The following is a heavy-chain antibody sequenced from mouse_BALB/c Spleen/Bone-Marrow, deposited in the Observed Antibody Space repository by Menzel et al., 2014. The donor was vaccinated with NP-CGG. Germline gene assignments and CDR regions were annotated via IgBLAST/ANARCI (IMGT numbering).Heavy chain of an antibody. V-gene: IGHV5-4*02. CDR3: VLRWFAY. CDR1: GFTFSEYY. D-gene: IGHD1-1*01. J-gene: IGHJ3*01. Sequence: EVMLVESGGGLVKPGGSLKLSCAASGFTFSEYYMYWVRQTPEKSLEWVATISDGGSYTYYPDSVKGRFTISRDNAKNNLYLQMSSLKSEDTAMYYCVLRWFAYWGQGTLVTVSA. CDR2: ISDGGSYT.